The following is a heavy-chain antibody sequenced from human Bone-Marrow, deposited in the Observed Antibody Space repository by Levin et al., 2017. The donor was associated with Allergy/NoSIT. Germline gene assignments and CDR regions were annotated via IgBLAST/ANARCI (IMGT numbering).Heavy chain of an antibody. J-gene: IGHJ4*02. V-gene: IGHV1-18*04. CDR3: AREGSTFSSAWHSAY. CDR1: GYRFTNFG. Sequence: ASVKVSCKTSGYRFTNFGIMWVRQAPGQGLEWMGWTTAYTGHASYAQKFQGRVTMTIDPSTTTAYMELTSLTSDDTAVYYCAREGSTFSSAWHSAYWGQVTLVTVSS. CDR2: TTAYTGHA. D-gene: IGHD3-22*01.